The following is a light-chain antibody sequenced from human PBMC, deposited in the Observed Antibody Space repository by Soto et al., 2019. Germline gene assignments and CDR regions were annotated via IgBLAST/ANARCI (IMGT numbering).Light chain of an antibody. V-gene: IGKV3-15*01. CDR1: QSVNLN. J-gene: IGKJ4*01. CDR3: QQCVSWPPLT. CDR2: GAS. Sequence: EIVMTQSPATLSVSPGETATLSCRASQSVNLNLAWYQQKPGQPPRLLIYGASIMATGIPARFSGSGAGTEFTLTINSLQSEDSAVYYCQQCVSWPPLTFGGGTTVEIK.